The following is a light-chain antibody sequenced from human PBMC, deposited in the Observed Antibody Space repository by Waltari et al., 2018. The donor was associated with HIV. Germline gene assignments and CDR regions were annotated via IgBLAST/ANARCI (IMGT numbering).Light chain of an antibody. CDR2: ATS. CDR3: LQYHAFSRS. J-gene: IGKJ4*01. Sequence: DIQMTQYPSSLSASVGDRVTITCRASQAIGNDLGWYQQKSGKAPKCLISATSILEVGVPSRFSGSSSGTEFTLTIRSLQPEDFATYYCLQYHAFSRSFGGGTKLDLK. CDR1: QAIGND. V-gene: IGKV1-17*01.